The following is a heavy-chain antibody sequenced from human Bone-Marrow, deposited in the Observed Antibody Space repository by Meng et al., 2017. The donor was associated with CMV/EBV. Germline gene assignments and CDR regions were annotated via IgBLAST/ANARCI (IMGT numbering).Heavy chain of an antibody. CDR3: ARLDSGGYYYSPY. D-gene: IGHD3-22*01. J-gene: IGHJ4*02. CDR1: GYSFTTYW. Sequence: GESLKISCKGSGYSFTTYWIGWVRQMPGKGLEWMGIIHPGDSDTRYSPSFQGQVTISADKSNTTAYLQGSSLKASDTAMYYCARLDSGGYYYSPYWGQGTLVTVSS. V-gene: IGHV5-51*01. CDR2: IHPGDSDT.